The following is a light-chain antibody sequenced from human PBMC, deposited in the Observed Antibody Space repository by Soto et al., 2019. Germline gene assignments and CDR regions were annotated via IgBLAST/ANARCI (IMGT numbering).Light chain of an antibody. J-gene: IGLJ1*01. CDR3: SSYAGSRPLYF. V-gene: IGLV2-14*01. CDR2: EVT. CDR1: SSHVGGYKF. Sequence: TPASSVPDSTGQLITIPRTPTSSHVGGYKFVSWYQQHPGKVTKLLIYEVTNRPSGVSNRFSDSTSGKTASLTISGLQAEDEADYYCSSYAGSRPLYFFGTGTKVTV.